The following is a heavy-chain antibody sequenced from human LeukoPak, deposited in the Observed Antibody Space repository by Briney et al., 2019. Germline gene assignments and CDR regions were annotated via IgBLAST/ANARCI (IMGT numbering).Heavy chain of an antibody. J-gene: IGHJ5*02. V-gene: IGHV3-48*04. CDR3: ARDRGITGTTSWFDP. Sequence: GGSLRLSCAASGFTFSSYSMNWVRQAPGKGLEWVSYISSSSSTIYYADSVKGRFTISRDNAKNSLYLQMNSLRAEDTAVYYCARDRGITGTTSWFDPWGQGTLVTVSS. CDR1: GFTFSSYS. D-gene: IGHD1-7*01. CDR2: ISSSSSTI.